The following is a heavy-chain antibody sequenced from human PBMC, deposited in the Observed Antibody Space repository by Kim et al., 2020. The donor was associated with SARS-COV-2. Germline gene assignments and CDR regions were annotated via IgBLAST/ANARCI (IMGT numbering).Heavy chain of an antibody. CDR3: ARHIGYCSSTSCPKFQH. V-gene: IGHV3-7*03. Sequence: GGSLRLSCAASGFTFSSHWMSWVRQAPGKGLEWVANIKQDGSEKYYVDSVKGRFTISRDNAKNSLYLQMNSLRAEDTAMYYCARHIGYCSSTSCPKFQHWGQGTLVTVSS. CDR2: IKQDGSEK. CDR1: GFTFSSHW. J-gene: IGHJ1*01. D-gene: IGHD2-2*01.